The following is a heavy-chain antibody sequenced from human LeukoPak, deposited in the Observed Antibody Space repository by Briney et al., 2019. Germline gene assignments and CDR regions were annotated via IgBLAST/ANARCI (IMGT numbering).Heavy chain of an antibody. CDR2: ISHDGSNK. J-gene: IGHJ4*02. CDR1: GFTFSSYA. Sequence: GGSLRLSCAASGFTFSSYAMHWVRQAPGKGLEWVAAISHDGSNKYSADSVKGRFTISRDNSKNTLYLQMNSLRAEDTAAYFCAKSIRPIDRNSWYLHFDSWGQGTLVTVSS. D-gene: IGHD4-23*01. CDR3: AKSIRPIDRNSWYLHFDS. V-gene: IGHV3-30*04.